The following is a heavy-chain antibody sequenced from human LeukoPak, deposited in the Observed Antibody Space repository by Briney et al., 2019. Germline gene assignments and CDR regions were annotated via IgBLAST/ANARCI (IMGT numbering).Heavy chain of an antibody. CDR1: GGSLSSYY. D-gene: IGHD6-19*01. CDR3: ARVFSGWYDWYFDL. J-gene: IGHJ2*01. CDR2: IYTSGST. Sequence: PSETLSLTCTVSGGSLSSYYWSWIRQPAGKGLKWLGRIYTSGSTNYNPSLKSRVTMSVDTSKNQFSLKLSSVTAADTAVYYCARVFSGWYDWYFDLWGRGTLVTVSS. V-gene: IGHV4-4*07.